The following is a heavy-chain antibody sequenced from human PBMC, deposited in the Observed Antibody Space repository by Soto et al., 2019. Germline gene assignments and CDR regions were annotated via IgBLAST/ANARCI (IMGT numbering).Heavy chain of an antibody. CDR1: GDSMSSSNYH. Sequence: SETLSLTCTVSGDSMSSSNYHWGWIRQPPGKGLEWIGSIYYSGSTNYNPSLKSRVTISVDTSKNQFSLKLSSVTAADTAVYYCARQDWNLGALFWFDPWGQGTLVTVS. J-gene: IGHJ5*02. D-gene: IGHD1-7*01. V-gene: IGHV4-39*01. CDR2: IYYSGST. CDR3: ARQDWNLGALFWFDP.